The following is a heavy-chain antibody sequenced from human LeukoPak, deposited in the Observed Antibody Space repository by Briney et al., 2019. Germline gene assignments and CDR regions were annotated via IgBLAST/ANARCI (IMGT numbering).Heavy chain of an antibody. D-gene: IGHD1-7*01. J-gene: IGHJ5*02. CDR3: ARDSGTTGEVKFDP. CDR1: GYTFTSYD. CDR2: MNPNSGNT. Sequence: ASVKVSCKASGYTFTSYDINWVRQATGQGLEWMGWMNPNSGNTGYAQKFQGRVTITRNTSISTAYMELSSLRSEDTAVYYCARDSGTTGEVKFDPWGQGTLVTVSS. V-gene: IGHV1-8*03.